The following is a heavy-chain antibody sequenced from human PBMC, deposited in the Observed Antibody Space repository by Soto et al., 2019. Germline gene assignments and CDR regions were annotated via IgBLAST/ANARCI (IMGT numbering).Heavy chain of an antibody. V-gene: IGHV1-18*01. CDR3: AMVVNYVQPTPPDV. Sequence: QVQLVQSGDEVRKPGSSVKVSCKASGYIFVNYGIAWVRQAPGQGLEWMGWISPYSGNTHYASKVQGRLTMTTDTPTGSAYMPLGPLTSDHTAGSSCAMVVNYVQPTPPDVWGPGTNVTVSS. J-gene: IGHJ6*02. CDR1: GYIFVNYG. CDR2: ISPYSGNT. D-gene: IGHD3-16*01.